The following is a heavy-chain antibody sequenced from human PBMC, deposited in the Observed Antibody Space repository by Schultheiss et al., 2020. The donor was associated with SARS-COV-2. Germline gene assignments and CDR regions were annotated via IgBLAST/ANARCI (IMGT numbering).Heavy chain of an antibody. Sequence: GGSLRLSCAASGFTFSNYWMSWVRQAPGKGLEWVASIKQDGSEKYYVDSVKGRFTMSRDNSKNTLYLQMNSLRAEDTAVYYCARVLVRYFDWLPNWFDPWGQGTLVTVSS. CDR3: ARVLVRYFDWLPNWFDP. J-gene: IGHJ5*02. V-gene: IGHV3-7*03. CDR1: GFTFSNYW. D-gene: IGHD3-9*01. CDR2: IKQDGSEK.